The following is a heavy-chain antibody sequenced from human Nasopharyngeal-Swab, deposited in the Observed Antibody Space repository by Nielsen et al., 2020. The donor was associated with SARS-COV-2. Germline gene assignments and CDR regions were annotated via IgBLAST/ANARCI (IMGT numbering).Heavy chain of an antibody. CDR2: ISYDGSNK. Sequence: IRQPPGKGLAWVAVISYDGSNKYSADSVKGRFTISRDNSKNTLYLQMNSLRAEDTAVYYCARSGDYCSSTICYLADAFDIWGQGTMVTVSS. CDR3: ARSGDYCSSTICYLADAFDI. J-gene: IGHJ3*02. V-gene: IGHV3-30-3*01. D-gene: IGHD2-2*01.